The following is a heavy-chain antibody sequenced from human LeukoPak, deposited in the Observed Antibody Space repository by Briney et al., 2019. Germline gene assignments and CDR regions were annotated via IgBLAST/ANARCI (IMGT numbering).Heavy chain of an antibody. Sequence: SETLSLTCTVSGGSIGSYYWSWIRQLPGKGLEWLGYIYYSGTTNYNPSLESRVTMSVDTSKNQFSLKLRSMTAADTAVYYCARPGVGSGRYGAFDIWGQGTMVTVSS. D-gene: IGHD5-18*01. CDR1: GGSIGSYY. J-gene: IGHJ3*02. V-gene: IGHV4-59*08. CDR2: IYYSGTT. CDR3: ARPGVGSGRYGAFDI.